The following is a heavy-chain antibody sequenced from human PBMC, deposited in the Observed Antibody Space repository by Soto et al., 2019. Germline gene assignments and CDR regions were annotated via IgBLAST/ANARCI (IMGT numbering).Heavy chain of an antibody. D-gene: IGHD3-16*01. V-gene: IGHV1-69*13. CDR2: IIPIFGTA. Sequence: GASVKVSCKASGGTFSSYAISWVRQAPGQGLEWMGGIIPIFGTANYAQKFQGRVTITADESTSTAYMELNSLTSEDTAIYYCARTAPMDAGDKYYFDFWGQGALVTVSS. CDR3: ARTAPMDAGDKYYFDF. J-gene: IGHJ4*02. CDR1: GGTFSSYA.